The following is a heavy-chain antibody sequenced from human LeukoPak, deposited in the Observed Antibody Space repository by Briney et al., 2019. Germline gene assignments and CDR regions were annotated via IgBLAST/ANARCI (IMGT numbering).Heavy chain of an antibody. CDR3: ARDERLLSFLK. J-gene: IGHJ4*02. D-gene: IGHD3-3*01. V-gene: IGHV3-74*01. CDR1: GFTFSSYW. CDR2: INTDGSST. Sequence: GGSLRLSCAASGFTFSSYWMHWVRQAPGKGLVWVSRINTDGSSTNYADSVKGRFTISRDNAKNTLYLQMNSLRAEDTAIYYCARDERLLSFLKWGQGTLVTVSS.